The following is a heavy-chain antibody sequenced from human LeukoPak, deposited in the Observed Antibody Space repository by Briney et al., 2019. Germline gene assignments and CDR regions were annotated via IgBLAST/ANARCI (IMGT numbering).Heavy chain of an antibody. J-gene: IGHJ4*02. V-gene: IGHV4-34*01. CDR3: ASTNILTGYYVDY. D-gene: IGHD3-9*01. Sequence: SETLSLTCAVYGGSFSPYCWSWIRQPPGKGLEWIGEINHCGSTNYNPSLKSRITRSVDTSKKQFSLRLSSVTAADTAVYYCASTNILTGYYVDYWGQGTLVTVSS. CDR1: GGSFSPYC. CDR2: INHCGST.